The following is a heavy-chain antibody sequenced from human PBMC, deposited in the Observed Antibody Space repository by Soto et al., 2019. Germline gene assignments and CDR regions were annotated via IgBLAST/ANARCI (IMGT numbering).Heavy chain of an antibody. Sequence: QVQLVQSGAEVKKPGASVKVSCKASGYTFTSYDINWVRQATGQGLEWMGWMNPNSGNTGYAQKFQGRVTMTRNTSISTAYMELSSLRSEDTAVYYCAKTLYDYVWGSYPRTFDPWGQGTLVTVSS. V-gene: IGHV1-8*01. CDR2: MNPNSGNT. J-gene: IGHJ5*02. CDR1: GYTFTSYD. CDR3: AKTLYDYVWGSYPRTFDP. D-gene: IGHD3-16*01.